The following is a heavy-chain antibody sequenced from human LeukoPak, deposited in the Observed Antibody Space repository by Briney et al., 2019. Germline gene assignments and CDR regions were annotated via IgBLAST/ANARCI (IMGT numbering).Heavy chain of an antibody. Sequence: SETLSLTCTFSGGSISSYYWSWIRQPPGKGLEWIGYIYYSGSTNYNPSLKSRVTISVDTSKNQFSLKLSSVTAADTAVYYCARVRYFDIIDYWGQGTLVTVSS. CDR3: ARVRYFDIIDY. V-gene: IGHV4-59*01. J-gene: IGHJ4*02. D-gene: IGHD3-9*01. CDR2: IYYSGST. CDR1: GGSISSYY.